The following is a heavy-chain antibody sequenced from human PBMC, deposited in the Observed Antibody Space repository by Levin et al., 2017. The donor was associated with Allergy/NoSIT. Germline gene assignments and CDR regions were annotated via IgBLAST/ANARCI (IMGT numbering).Heavy chain of an antibody. V-gene: IGHV4-34*01. D-gene: IGHD3-16*02. Sequence: SQTLSLTCAVYGGSLGGYYWTWIRQAPGRGLEWIGEIHNSGGTNYKPSLKSRVIISLDTSKNQFSLELRSVTAADTAVYYCARRVRFYDYVRGSYRYNWFDPWGQGTLVTVSP. CDR3: ARRVRFYDYVRGSYRYNWFDP. J-gene: IGHJ5*02. CDR1: GGSLGGYY. CDR2: IHNSGGT.